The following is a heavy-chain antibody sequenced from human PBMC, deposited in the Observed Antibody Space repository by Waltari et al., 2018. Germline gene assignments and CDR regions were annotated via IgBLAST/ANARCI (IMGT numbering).Heavy chain of an antibody. CDR3: ARLHTGTGGGVDY. Sequence: QVQLVESGGGVVQPGRSLRLPCAASGFTFSSYAMHWVRQAPGKGLEWVAVISHDGSNKYYADSVKGRFTISRDNSKNTLYLQMNSLRAEDTAVYYCARLHTGTGGGVDYWGQGTLVTVSS. J-gene: IGHJ4*02. CDR1: GFTFSSYA. D-gene: IGHD1-1*01. V-gene: IGHV3-30-3*01. CDR2: ISHDGSNK.